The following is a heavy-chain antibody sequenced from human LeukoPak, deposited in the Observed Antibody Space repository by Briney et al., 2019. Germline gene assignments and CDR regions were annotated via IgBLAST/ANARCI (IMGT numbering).Heavy chain of an antibody. CDR3: ARDVYYYDSSGYPGLDAFDI. D-gene: IGHD3-22*01. Sequence: GGSLRLSCAASGFTFSSYAMSWVRQAPGKGLEWVSSISSSSSYIYYADSVKGRFTISRDNAKNSLYLQMNSLRAEDTAVYYCARDVYYYDSSGYPGLDAFDIWGQGTMVTVSS. V-gene: IGHV3-21*01. J-gene: IGHJ3*02. CDR2: ISSSSSYI. CDR1: GFTFSSYA.